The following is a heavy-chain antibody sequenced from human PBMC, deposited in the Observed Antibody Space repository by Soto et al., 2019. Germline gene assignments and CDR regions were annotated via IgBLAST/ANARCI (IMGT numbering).Heavy chain of an antibody. V-gene: IGHV3-23*01. J-gene: IGHJ4*02. CDR1: GFTFSSYA. Sequence: EVQLLESGGGLVQPGGSLRLSCAASGFTFSSYAMSWVRQAPGKGLEWVSAISGSGGSTYYADSVKGRFTISRDNSKNTLYLQMNSLRAEDTAVYYCAKDGSRIAVAGRGYYFDYWGQGTLVTGSS. CDR2: ISGSGGST. D-gene: IGHD6-19*01. CDR3: AKDGSRIAVAGRGYYFDY.